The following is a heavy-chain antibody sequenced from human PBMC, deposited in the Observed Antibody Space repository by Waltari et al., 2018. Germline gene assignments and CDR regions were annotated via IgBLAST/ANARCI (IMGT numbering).Heavy chain of an antibody. Sequence: EVQLVESGGGLVQPGGSLRLSCAASGFPFSSYSMNWVRQAPGKGLEWVSYISSSSSTIYDADSVKGRFTISRDNAKNSLYLQMNSLRAEDTAVYYCARVGDFWSGYYTFDYWGQGTLVTVSS. D-gene: IGHD3-3*01. J-gene: IGHJ4*02. V-gene: IGHV3-48*04. CDR2: ISSSSSTI. CDR1: GFPFSSYS. CDR3: ARVGDFWSGYYTFDY.